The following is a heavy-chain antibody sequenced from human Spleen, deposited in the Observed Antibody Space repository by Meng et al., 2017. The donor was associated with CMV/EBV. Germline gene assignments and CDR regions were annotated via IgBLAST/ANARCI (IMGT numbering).Heavy chain of an antibody. Sequence: ASVKVSCKASGYTFTSYGISGVRQAHGQGLEWMGWINPNSGGTNYAQKFQGRVTMTRDTYISKAYMELSRLRSDDAAVYYLARDRVGGYSSFDYWDQGTLVTVSS. J-gene: IGHJ4*02. D-gene: IGHD2-21*01. V-gene: IGHV1-2*02. CDR3: ARDRVGGYSSFDY. CDR1: GYTFTSYG. CDR2: INPNSGGT.